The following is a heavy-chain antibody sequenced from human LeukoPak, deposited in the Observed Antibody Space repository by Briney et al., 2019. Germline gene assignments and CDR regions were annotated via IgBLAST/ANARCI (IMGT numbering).Heavy chain of an antibody. D-gene: IGHD3-10*01. CDR2: ISSSSSYI. CDR3: TKEGLPSGSSWSAWFDP. J-gene: IGHJ5*02. CDR1: GFPFSSYS. V-gene: IGHV3-21*01. Sequence: GGTLRLSCAGSGFPFSSYSMNWVRQAPGKGLEWVSSISSSSSYIYYADSVKGRFTISRDNAKNSLYLQMNSLRAEDTAVYYCTKEGLPSGSSWSAWFDPWGQGTLVTVSS.